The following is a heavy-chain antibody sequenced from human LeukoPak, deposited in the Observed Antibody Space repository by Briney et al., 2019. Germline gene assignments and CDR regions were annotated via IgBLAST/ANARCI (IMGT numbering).Heavy chain of an antibody. CDR2: IIPIFGTA. V-gene: IGHV1-69*13. D-gene: IGHD3-22*01. CDR1: GATFSTYA. CDR3: ARGVYDSSGYYYFDY. Sequence: SVKLSCKASGATFSTYAISWVRHAPAQGLEWMGGIIPIFGTANYAQKFQGRVTITADESTSTAYMGLSSLRSEDTAVYYCARGVYDSSGYYYFDYWGQGTLVTVSS. J-gene: IGHJ4*02.